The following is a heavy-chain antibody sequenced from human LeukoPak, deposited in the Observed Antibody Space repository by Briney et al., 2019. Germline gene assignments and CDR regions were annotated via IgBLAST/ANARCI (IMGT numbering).Heavy chain of an antibody. Sequence: GGSLRLSCAASGFTFSSYAMHWVRQAPGKGLEWVAVISYDGSNKYYADSVKGRFTISRDNSKNTLYLQMNSLRAEDTAVYYCARSVSDYYDSSGYYHNWFDPWGQGTLVTVSS. J-gene: IGHJ5*02. CDR1: GFTFSSYA. V-gene: IGHV3-30-3*01. D-gene: IGHD3-22*01. CDR2: ISYDGSNK. CDR3: ARSVSDYYDSSGYYHNWFDP.